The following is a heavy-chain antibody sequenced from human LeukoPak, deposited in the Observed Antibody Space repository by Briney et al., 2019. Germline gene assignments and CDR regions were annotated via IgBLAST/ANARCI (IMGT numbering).Heavy chain of an antibody. V-gene: IGHV3-7*03. CDR1: GFTFSSYW. Sequence: GGSLRLSCAASGFTFSSYWMSWVRQAPGKGLEWVANIKQDGSEKYYVDSVKGRFTISRDNAKNSLYLQMNSLRAEDMAVYYCARGGILWWKNDAFDIWGQGTMVTVSS. D-gene: IGHD2-21*01. CDR2: IKQDGSEK. CDR3: ARGGILWWKNDAFDI. J-gene: IGHJ3*02.